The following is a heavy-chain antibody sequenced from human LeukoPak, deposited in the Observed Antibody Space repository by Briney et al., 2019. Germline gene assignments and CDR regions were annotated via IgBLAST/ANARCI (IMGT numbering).Heavy chain of an antibody. CDR2: INDGGSGT. CDR1: GFTFSNNA. Sequence: GGSLRLSCAASGFTFSNNAMHWVRQAPGKGLEWVSAINDGGSGTFYADSVKGRFTISRDNSKNTLYLQMNSLRAEDTAVYYCAKDTTAYSGGWYYFDYWGQGTLVTASS. CDR3: AKDTTAYSGGWYYFDY. V-gene: IGHV3-23*01. D-gene: IGHD6-19*01. J-gene: IGHJ4*02.